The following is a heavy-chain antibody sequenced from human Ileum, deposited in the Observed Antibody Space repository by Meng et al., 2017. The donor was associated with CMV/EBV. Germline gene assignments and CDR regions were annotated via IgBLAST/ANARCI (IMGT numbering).Heavy chain of an antibody. V-gene: IGHV1-2*02. J-gene: IGHJ5*02. Sequence: SCTGAGYTFTSTYIHMVRQAPGQGIEWMGWINTNSGDTKYAPNFPGRVTLTRDTSISTVYMEMISLRSDDTAVYYCARGTGSSWFDTWGQGSLVTVSS. CDR1: GYTFTSTY. CDR3: ARGTGSSWFDT. CDR2: INTNSGDT. D-gene: IGHD1-1*01.